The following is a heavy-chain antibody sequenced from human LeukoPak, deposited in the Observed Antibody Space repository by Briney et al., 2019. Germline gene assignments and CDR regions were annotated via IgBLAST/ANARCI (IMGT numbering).Heavy chain of an antibody. CDR2: ISGGGEPI. V-gene: IGHV3-48*03. Sequence: GGSLRLSCAASGFSFSTYDMNWVRQAPGKGPEWISYISGGGEPIYYRESVRGRFTISRDNAKNLLYLDMNSLRAEDTAVYYCARIPAVNGRFWFDPWGQGTLVAVSS. CDR3: ARIPAVNGRFWFDP. CDR1: GFSFSTYD. J-gene: IGHJ5*02. D-gene: IGHD2-2*01.